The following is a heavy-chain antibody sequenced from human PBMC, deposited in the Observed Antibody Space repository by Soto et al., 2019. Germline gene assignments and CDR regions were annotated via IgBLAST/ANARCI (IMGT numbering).Heavy chain of an antibody. D-gene: IGHD3-16*01. J-gene: IGHJ5*02. CDR1: GGTFSSYT. CDR3: ARGYGCPHNWFDP. CDR2: IIPILGIA. V-gene: IGHV1-69*02. Sequence: QVQLVQSGAEVKKPGSSVKVSCKASGGTFSSYTISWVRQAPGQGLEWMGRIIPILGIANYAQKFQGRVTITADKSTSTAYMELSSLRSEDTAVYYCARGYGCPHNWFDPWGQGTLVTVSS.